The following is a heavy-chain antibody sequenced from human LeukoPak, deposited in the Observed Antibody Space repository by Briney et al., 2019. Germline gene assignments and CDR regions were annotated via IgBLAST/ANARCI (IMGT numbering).Heavy chain of an antibody. Sequence: GGSLRLSCAASGFYFANYAMSWVRQAPGKGLEWVSATVGGGSPNTYHADSVKGRFTISRDNSKNTLYLQMNSLRAEDTAVYYCAREQSYDILTGFFDYWGQGSLVTVSS. CDR1: GFYFANYA. J-gene: IGHJ4*02. D-gene: IGHD3-9*01. CDR2: TVGGGSPNT. V-gene: IGHV3-23*01. CDR3: AREQSYDILTGFFDY.